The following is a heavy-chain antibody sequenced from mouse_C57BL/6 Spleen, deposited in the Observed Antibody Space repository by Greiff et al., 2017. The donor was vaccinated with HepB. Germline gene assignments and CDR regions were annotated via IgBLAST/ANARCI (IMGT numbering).Heavy chain of an antibody. CDR2: IDPSDSET. V-gene: IGHV1-52*01. CDR1: GYTFTSYW. D-gene: IGHD4-1*01. J-gene: IGHJ3*01. Sequence: QVQLQQPGAELVRPGSSVKLSCKASGYTFTSYWMHWVKQRPIQGLEWIGNIDPSDSETHYNQKFKDKATLTVDKYSSTAYLQLSRLTSEDSAVYYCARELTGTPYWGQGTLVTVSA. CDR3: ARELTGTPY.